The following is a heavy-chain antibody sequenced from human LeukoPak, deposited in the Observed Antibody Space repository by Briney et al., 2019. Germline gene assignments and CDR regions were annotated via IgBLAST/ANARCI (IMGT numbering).Heavy chain of an antibody. D-gene: IGHD6-19*01. Sequence: PSETLALNCAVYGGSFNGFYWSWIRQPQAKGLEWIGEINHSGSTNYNPSLKSRVTISVDTSKNQFSLKLSSVTAADTAVYYCARANFIKYSSGWTFDYWGQGTLVTVSS. CDR2: INHSGST. J-gene: IGHJ4*02. CDR3: ARANFIKYSSGWTFDY. CDR1: GGSFNGFY. V-gene: IGHV4-34*01.